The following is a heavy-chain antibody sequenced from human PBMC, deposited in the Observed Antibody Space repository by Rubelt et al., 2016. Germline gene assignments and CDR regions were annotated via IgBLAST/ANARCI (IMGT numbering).Heavy chain of an antibody. CDR2: INPSGGST. V-gene: IGHV1-46*01. Sequence: QVQLVQSGAEVKKPGASVKVSCKASGYTFTGYYMHWVRQAPGQGLEWMGWINPSGGSTSYAQKFQGRGTMNRDTSTSTVYMELSSLRSEDTAVYYGARSPRYDFEDNWFDPWGQGTLVTVSS. J-gene: IGHJ5*02. D-gene: IGHD3-3*01. CDR3: ARSPRYDFEDNWFDP. CDR1: GYTFTGYY.